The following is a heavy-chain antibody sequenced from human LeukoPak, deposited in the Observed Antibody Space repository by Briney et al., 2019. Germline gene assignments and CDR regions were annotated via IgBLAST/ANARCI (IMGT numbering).Heavy chain of an antibody. J-gene: IGHJ4*02. CDR2: ISSSSSTI. D-gene: IGHD3-16*02. CDR1: GFTFSSYS. CDR3: ARGSYDYVWGSYRWKY. Sequence: GGSLRLSCAASGFTFSSYSMSWVRQAPGKGLEWVSYISSSSSTIYYAGSVKGRFTISRDNAKNSLYLQMNSLRAEDTAVYYCARGSYDYVWGSYRWKYWGQGTLVTVSS. V-gene: IGHV3-48*01.